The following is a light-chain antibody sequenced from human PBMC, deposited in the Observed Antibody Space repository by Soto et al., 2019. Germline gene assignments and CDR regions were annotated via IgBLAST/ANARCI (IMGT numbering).Light chain of an antibody. J-gene: IGKJ5*01. CDR2: GAS. V-gene: IGKV3D-20*02. CDR1: LSVSSN. Sequence: EIVMTQSPATLSVSVGERATVSCRGSLSVSSNLAWYQQKPGQAPRLLINGASSRATGIPDRFSGSGSGTDFTLTISRLEPEDFAVYFCQQRSNWPPITFGQGTRLEIK. CDR3: QQRSNWPPIT.